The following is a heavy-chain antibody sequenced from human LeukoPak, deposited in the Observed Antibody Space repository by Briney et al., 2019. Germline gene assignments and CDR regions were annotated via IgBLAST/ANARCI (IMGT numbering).Heavy chain of an antibody. CDR2: IKSKTDGGTT. CDR3: TTPWYYYDTLVGV. Sequence: GGSLRLSCAASGFTFSNAWTSWVRQAPGKGLEWVGRIKSKTDGGTTDYAAPVKGRFTISRDDSKNTLYLQMNSLKTEDTAVYYCTTPWYYYDTLVGVWGKGTTVTVSS. D-gene: IGHD3-22*01. CDR1: GFTFSNAW. J-gene: IGHJ6*04. V-gene: IGHV3-15*01.